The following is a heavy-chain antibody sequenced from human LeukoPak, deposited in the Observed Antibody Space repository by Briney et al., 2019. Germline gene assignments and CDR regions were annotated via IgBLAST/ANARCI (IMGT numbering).Heavy chain of an antibody. D-gene: IGHD6-6*01. CDR1: GGTFSSYA. V-gene: IGHV1-69*13. J-gene: IGHJ4*02. CDR2: IIPIFGTA. CDR3: ARDRGDSSLAASDY. Sequence: SVKVSCKASGGTFSSYAISWVRQAPGQGLEWMGGIIPIFGTANYAQKFQGRVTITADESTSTAYMELSSLRSDDTAVYYCARDRGDSSLAASDYWGQGTLVTVSS.